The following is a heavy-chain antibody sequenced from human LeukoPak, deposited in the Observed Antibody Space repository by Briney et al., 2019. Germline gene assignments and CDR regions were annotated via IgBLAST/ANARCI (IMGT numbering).Heavy chain of an antibody. V-gene: IGHV1-8*01. J-gene: IGHJ5*02. CDR3: ARVKVVVAATRRLLVPRWFDR. Sequence: ASVKVSFKASGYTFTSYDINWVRQATGQGLEWMGWMNPNSGNTGYAQKFQGRVTMTRNTSISTAYMELSSLRSEDTAVYYCARVKVVVAATRRLLVPRWFDRWGQGTLVTVSS. CDR2: MNPNSGNT. D-gene: IGHD2-15*01. CDR1: GYTFTSYD.